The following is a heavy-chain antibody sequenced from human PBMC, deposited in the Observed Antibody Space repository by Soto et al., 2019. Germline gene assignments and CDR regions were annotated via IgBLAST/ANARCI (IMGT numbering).Heavy chain of an antibody. V-gene: IGHV4-4*07. J-gene: IGHJ3*02. CDR1: GGSMNNYC. Sequence: QVQLHESGPGLVKPSETLSLICTVSGGSMNNYCWTWIRQPAGKGLEWIGRIYSSGSSVHNASLKSRVAMSIDTCRNQFSLKLTYMPAADTAVYYCVRDVASPGISGSWGAFDIWGQGTMVTVSS. D-gene: IGHD1-20*01. CDR3: VRDVASPGISGSWGAFDI. CDR2: IYSSGSS.